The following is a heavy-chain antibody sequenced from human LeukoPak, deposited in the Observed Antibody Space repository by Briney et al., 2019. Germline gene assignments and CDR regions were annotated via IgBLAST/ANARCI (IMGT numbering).Heavy chain of an antibody. CDR3: ARGYYNSSGYYGDY. Sequence: PSETLSLTCTVSGGSISSGSYYWSWIRQPAGKGLEWIGRIYTSGSTNYNPSLKSRVTISVDTSKNQFSLKLSSVTAADTAVYYCARGYYNSSGYYGDYWGQGTLVTVSS. D-gene: IGHD3-22*01. V-gene: IGHV4-61*02. J-gene: IGHJ4*02. CDR2: IYTSGST. CDR1: GGSISSGSYY.